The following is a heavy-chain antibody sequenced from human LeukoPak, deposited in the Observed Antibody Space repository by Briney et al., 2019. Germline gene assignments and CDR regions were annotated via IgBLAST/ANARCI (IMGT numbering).Heavy chain of an antibody. D-gene: IGHD2-15*01. Sequence: ASVKVSCKASGGTFSSYAISWVRQAPGQGLEWMGRIIPILGIANYAQKFQGRVTITADKSTSTAYMELSSLRSEDTAVYYCARDLRVSCSGGSCYSSNHWGQGTLVTVSS. CDR1: GGTFSSYA. CDR3: ARDLRVSCSGGSCYSSNH. V-gene: IGHV1-69*04. J-gene: IGHJ4*02. CDR2: IIPILGIA.